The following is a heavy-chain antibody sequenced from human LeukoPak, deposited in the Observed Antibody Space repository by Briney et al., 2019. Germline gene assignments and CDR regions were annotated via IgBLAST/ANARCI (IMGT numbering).Heavy chain of an antibody. CDR3: ARDGGIVGAGYYYYYYMDV. J-gene: IGHJ6*03. Sequence: GGSLRLSCAASGFTFSSYWMSWVRQAPGKGLEWVANIKQDGSEKYYVDSVKGRFTISRDNAKNSLYLQMNSLRAEDTAVYYCARDGGIVGAGYYYYYYMDVWGKGTTVTVSS. CDR2: IKQDGSEK. V-gene: IGHV3-7*01. CDR1: GFTFSSYW. D-gene: IGHD1-26*01.